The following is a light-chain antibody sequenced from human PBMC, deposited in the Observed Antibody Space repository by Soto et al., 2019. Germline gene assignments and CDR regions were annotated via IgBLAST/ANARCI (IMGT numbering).Light chain of an antibody. CDR1: QRVNNY. CDR2: AAS. V-gene: IGKV1-9*01. J-gene: IGKJ1*01. Sequence: DTQMTQSPSTLSGSVGDRVTITCRASQRVNNYLNWYQQKPGKAPKLLIYAASTLQSGVPSRFSGSGSGTEFTLTISSLQPEDFATYYCQQLNSYPRTFGQGTKVDIK. CDR3: QQLNSYPRT.